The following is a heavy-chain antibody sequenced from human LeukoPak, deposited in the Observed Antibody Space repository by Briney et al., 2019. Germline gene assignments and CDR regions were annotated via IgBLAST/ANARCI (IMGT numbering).Heavy chain of an antibody. CDR3: ASPSGFGEFSDAFDI. J-gene: IGHJ3*02. Sequence: GGSLRFSCAASGFTFSSYWMSWVRQAPGKGLEWVANIKQDGSEKYYVDSVKGRFTISRDNAKNSLYLQMNSLRSDDTAVYYCASPSGFGEFSDAFDIWGQGTMVTVSS. D-gene: IGHD3-10*01. CDR1: GFTFSSYW. V-gene: IGHV3-7*03. CDR2: IKQDGSEK.